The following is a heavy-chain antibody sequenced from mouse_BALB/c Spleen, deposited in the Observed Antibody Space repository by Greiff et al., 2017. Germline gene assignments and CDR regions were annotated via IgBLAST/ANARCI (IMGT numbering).Heavy chain of an antibody. CDR2: ISSGGGNT. J-gene: IGHJ2*01. D-gene: IGHD1-1*01. CDR1: GFTFSSYT. V-gene: IGHV5-9*03. CDR3: ARERDYYGSSYYFDD. Sequence: EVKLVESGGGLVKPGGSLKLSCAASGFTFSSYTMSWVRQTPEKRLEWVATISSGGGNTYYPDSVKGRFTISRDNAKNNLYLQMSSLRSEDTALYYCARERDYYGSSYYFDDWGQGTTLTVSS.